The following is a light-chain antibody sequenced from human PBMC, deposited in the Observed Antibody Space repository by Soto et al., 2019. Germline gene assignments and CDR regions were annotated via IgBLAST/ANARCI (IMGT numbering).Light chain of an antibody. Sequence: EIGLTQSPGTLSLSPGERATLSCRASQSVSSSYLAWYQQKPGQAPRLLIYGASSRATGIPDRFSGSGSGTDFTLTISRLEPEDFAVYYCHQSGSSPYTFGQGTKLEIK. CDR1: QSVSSSY. J-gene: IGKJ2*01. V-gene: IGKV3-20*01. CDR2: GAS. CDR3: HQSGSSPYT.